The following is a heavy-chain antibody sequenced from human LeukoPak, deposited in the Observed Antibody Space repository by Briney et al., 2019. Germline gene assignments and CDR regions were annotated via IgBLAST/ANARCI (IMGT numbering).Heavy chain of an antibody. J-gene: IGHJ4*02. V-gene: IGHV3-64*01. CDR2: ISSNGVNT. Sequence: GGSLRLSCAASGFTFSGYDMHWVRQAPGKGLEYVSAISSNGVNTYYANSVKGRFTISRDNSKNTLYLQMGSLRAEDMAVYYYARAPPGYYDYWGQGTLVTVSS. CDR3: ARAPPGYYDY. D-gene: IGHD3-22*01. CDR1: GFTFSGYD.